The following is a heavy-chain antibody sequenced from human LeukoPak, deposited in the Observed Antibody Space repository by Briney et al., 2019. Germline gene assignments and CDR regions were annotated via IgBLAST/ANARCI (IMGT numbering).Heavy chain of an antibody. D-gene: IGHD5-18*01. CDR2: IWYDGSNK. CDR3: AKDTRGYSYGHDAFDI. Sequence: GGSLRLSCAASGFTFGSYGMHWVRQALGKGLEWVAVIWYDGSNKYYADSVKGRFTISRDNSKNTLYLQMNSLRAEDTAVYYCAKDTRGYSYGHDAFDIWGQGIMVTVSS. V-gene: IGHV3-33*06. J-gene: IGHJ3*02. CDR1: GFTFGSYG.